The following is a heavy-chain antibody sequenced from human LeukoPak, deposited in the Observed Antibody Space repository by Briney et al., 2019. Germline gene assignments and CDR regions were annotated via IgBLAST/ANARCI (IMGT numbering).Heavy chain of an antibody. D-gene: IGHD4-17*01. J-gene: IGHJ6*03. CDR1: GGSISSYY. CDR2: IYTSGST. Sequence: PSETLSLTCTVSGGSISSYYWSWIRQPAGKGLEWIGRIYTSGSTNYNPSLKSRVTMSVDTSKNQFSLKLSSVTAADTAVYYCARDGHDDYGDYEPANEYYYYYYMDVWGEGTTVTVSS. CDR3: ARDGHDDYGDYEPANEYYYYYYMDV. V-gene: IGHV4-4*07.